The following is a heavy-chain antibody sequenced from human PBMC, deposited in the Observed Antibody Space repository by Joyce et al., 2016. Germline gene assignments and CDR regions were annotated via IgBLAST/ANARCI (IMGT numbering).Heavy chain of an antibody. CDR1: GFTFSNYA. D-gene: IGHD2-2*02. CDR3: ARDLCTSCYMYYYYGMDV. J-gene: IGHJ6*02. Sequence: QVQLVESGGGVVQPGRSLRLSCAASGFTFSNYAMHCVRQAPGKGLEWVAVISYDGNNKYYADSVKGRFTISRDNSKNTLYLQMNSLRAEDTAVYYCARDLCTSCYMYYYYGMDVWGQGTTVTVSS. V-gene: IGHV3-30*04. CDR2: ISYDGNNK.